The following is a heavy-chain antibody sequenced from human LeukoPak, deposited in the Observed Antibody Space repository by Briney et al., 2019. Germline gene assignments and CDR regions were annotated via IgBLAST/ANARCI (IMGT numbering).Heavy chain of an antibody. Sequence: ASVKVSCKASGYTFTSYYIHWVRQAPGQGLEWMGIINPSGGSTSYAQKFQGRVTMTRDMSTSTVYMELSSLRSEDTAVYYCARENSDSSGYRWFDPWGQGTLVTVSS. CDR1: GYTFTSYY. J-gene: IGHJ5*02. D-gene: IGHD3-22*01. CDR3: ARENSDSSGYRWFDP. CDR2: INPSGGST. V-gene: IGHV1-46*01.